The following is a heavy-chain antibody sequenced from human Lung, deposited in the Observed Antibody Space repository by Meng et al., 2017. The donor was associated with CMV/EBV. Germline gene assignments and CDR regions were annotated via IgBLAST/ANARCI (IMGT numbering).Heavy chain of an antibody. CDR1: GGSISSSNW. Sequence: QVQLQESGPRLVKRSGSLSRTRAVPGGSISSSNWWSWVRQPPGKGLEWIGEIYHSGSTNYNPSLKSRVTTSVDKSKNQFSLNLSSVTAADTAVYYCARVGQWLPIDYWGQGTLVTVSS. CDR2: IYHSGST. V-gene: IGHV4-4*02. D-gene: IGHD6-19*01. J-gene: IGHJ4*02. CDR3: ARVGQWLPIDY.